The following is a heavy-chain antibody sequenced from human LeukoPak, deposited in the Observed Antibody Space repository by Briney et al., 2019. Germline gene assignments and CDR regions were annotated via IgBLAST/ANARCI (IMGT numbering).Heavy chain of an antibody. CDR2: IYASGST. CDR1: GGSISGGSYC. Sequence: SQTLSLTCTVSGGSISGGSYCWSWIRQPAGKGLEWIGRIYASGSTVYNPSLNSRVTISVDTSKNQFSLRLSSVTAADTAVYYCARDREGYCSGGSCLDYFDYWGQGTLVTVSS. J-gene: IGHJ4*02. V-gene: IGHV4-61*02. CDR3: ARDREGYCSGGSCLDYFDY. D-gene: IGHD2-15*01.